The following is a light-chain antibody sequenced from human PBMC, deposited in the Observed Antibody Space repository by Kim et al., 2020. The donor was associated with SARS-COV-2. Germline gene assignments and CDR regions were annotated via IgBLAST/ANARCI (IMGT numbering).Light chain of an antibody. CDR2: DAS. V-gene: IGKV3-15*01. J-gene: IGKJ2*02. Sequence: EIVMTQSPATLSVSPGERATLSCRARQSVGSYLAWYQQKPGQAPRLLIYDASTRATGLPVRFSGSGSGTEFTLTISSLQSEDFAVYYCQQYSNWPWTFGQGTKLEI. CDR1: QSVGSY. CDR3: QQYSNWPWT.